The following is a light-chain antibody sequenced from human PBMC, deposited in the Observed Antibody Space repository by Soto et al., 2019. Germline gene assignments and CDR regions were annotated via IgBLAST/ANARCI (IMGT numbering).Light chain of an antibody. Sequence: QSVLTQPPSASGTPGQRVTISCSGSSSNIGSNTVNWYQQLPGTAPKLLFYSNNQRPSGVPDRFSGSKSGTSASLAISGLHSEDEAEYYCATWDASLNVWVFGGGTKLTVL. CDR3: ATWDASLNVWV. CDR1: SSNIGSNT. CDR2: SNN. J-gene: IGLJ3*02. V-gene: IGLV1-44*01.